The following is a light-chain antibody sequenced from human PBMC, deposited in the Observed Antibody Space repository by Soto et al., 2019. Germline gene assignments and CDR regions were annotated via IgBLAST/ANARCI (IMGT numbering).Light chain of an antibody. V-gene: IGKV3-15*01. CDR2: GAS. Sequence: ILMTQSPATLSVSPGESVTFSCRASQGINRNLAWYQQKPGQAPRLLFSGASTGATGIPARFSGSGSGTEFTLTINSLQYEDSAVHYCQQRSNWHPITFGQGTRLEIK. CDR3: QQRSNWHPIT. J-gene: IGKJ5*01. CDR1: QGINRN.